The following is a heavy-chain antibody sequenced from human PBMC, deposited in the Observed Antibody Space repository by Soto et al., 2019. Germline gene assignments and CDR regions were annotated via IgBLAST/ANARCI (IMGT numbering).Heavy chain of an antibody. D-gene: IGHD3-9*01. CDR3: AKSGYYDILTGSKLEY. CDR2: ISYVGSNK. Sequence: QVQLVESGGGVVQPGRSLRLSCAASGFTFSSYGMHWVRQAPGKGLEGLAVISYVGSNKYYADTVKGRFTISRDNSKNTLYLQMNSLRGEETAVYYCAKSGYYDILTGSKLEYWGQGTLVTVSS. CDR1: GFTFSSYG. V-gene: IGHV3-30*18. J-gene: IGHJ4*02.